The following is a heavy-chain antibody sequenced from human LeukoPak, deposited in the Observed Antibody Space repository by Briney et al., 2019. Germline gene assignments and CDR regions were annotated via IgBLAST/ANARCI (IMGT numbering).Heavy chain of an antibody. CDR2: IKQDGSEK. V-gene: IGHV3-7*01. D-gene: IGHD3-10*01. J-gene: IGHJ6*03. CDR3: AKTGTRGGNRGYYMDV. Sequence: GGSLRLSCAASGFTFSSYWMSWVRQAPGKGLEWVANIKQDGSEKYYVDSVKGRFTISRDNAKNSLYLQMNSLRAEDTAVYYCAKTGTRGGNRGYYMDVWGKGTTVTISS. CDR1: GFTFSSYW.